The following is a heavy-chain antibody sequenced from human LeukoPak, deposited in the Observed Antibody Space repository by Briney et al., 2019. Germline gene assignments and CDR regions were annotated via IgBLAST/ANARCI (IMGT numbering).Heavy chain of an antibody. D-gene: IGHD3/OR15-3a*01. Sequence: GGTLRLSCAASGFTFSSYGMSWVRQAPGKGLEWVSGINWNGGSTGYADSVKGRFTISRDNAKNSLYLQMNSLRAEDTAVYYCAKESVDPHYYMDVWGKGTTVTVSS. V-gene: IGHV3-20*04. CDR1: GFTFSSYG. CDR3: AKESVDPHYYMDV. J-gene: IGHJ6*03. CDR2: INWNGGST.